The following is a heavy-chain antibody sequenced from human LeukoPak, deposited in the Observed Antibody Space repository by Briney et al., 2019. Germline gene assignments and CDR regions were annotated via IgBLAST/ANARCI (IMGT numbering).Heavy chain of an antibody. J-gene: IGHJ5*02. CDR2: IYSGGST. CDR3: ARSPIRAGNWFDP. CDR1: GFIVSSNY. V-gene: IGHV3-66*01. Sequence: GGSLRLSCAASGFIVSSNYMSWVRQAPGKGLEWVSVIYSGGSTYYADSVKGRFSISRDNSKNTVYLEMNNLSADDMAVYYCARSPIRAGNWFDPWGQGTLVTVSS.